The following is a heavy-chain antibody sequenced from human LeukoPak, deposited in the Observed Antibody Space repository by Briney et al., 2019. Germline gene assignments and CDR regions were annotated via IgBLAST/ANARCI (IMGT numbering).Heavy chain of an antibody. Sequence: SETLSLTCAVYGESFSDYYWSWIRQPPGKGLEWIGEINHSGSTNYSPSLKSRVTISVNTSKNQFSLKLTSVTAADTAVYYCARASWLPQSRNYYYMDVWGKGTTVTIFS. CDR2: INHSGST. V-gene: IGHV4-34*01. D-gene: IGHD5-12*01. J-gene: IGHJ6*03. CDR1: GESFSDYY. CDR3: ARASWLPQSRNYYYMDV.